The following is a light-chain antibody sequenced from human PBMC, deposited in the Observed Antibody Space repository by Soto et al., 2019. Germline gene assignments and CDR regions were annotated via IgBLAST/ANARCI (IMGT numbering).Light chain of an antibody. CDR1: QSVSSS. J-gene: IGKJ1*01. Sequence: DMVMTQSPATLSVSPGERATLSCRASQSVSSSLAWYQQKPGRSPRLLIYGASTRAIGIPARFSGSGSGTEFTLTISRLQSEDFAVYYCLQYDNWWTFGQGTKVEIK. CDR3: LQYDNWWT. V-gene: IGKV3-15*01. CDR2: GAS.